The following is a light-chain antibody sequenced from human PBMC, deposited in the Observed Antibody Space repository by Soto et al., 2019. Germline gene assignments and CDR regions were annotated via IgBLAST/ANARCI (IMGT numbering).Light chain of an antibody. V-gene: IGLV2-14*03. J-gene: IGLJ2*01. Sequence: QAVLTQPASVSGSPGQSITISCTGSSSDIGGYNYVSWYQQHPGKAPKLLIYDVTYRPSGISVRFSGSKSGNTASLTISGLQPDDEADYYCSSYGASSTLFGGGTKVTVL. CDR1: SSDIGGYNY. CDR3: SSYGASSTL. CDR2: DVT.